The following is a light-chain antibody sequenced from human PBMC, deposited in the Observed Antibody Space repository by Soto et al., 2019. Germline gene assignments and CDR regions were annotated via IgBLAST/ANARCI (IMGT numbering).Light chain of an antibody. J-gene: IGKJ5*01. CDR3: QQYYTTPGT. Sequence: DIVMTQSPDSLAVSLGERATINCKSSQSVLYSSNNKNYLAWYQHKPGHPPKLLIYWASNRESGVPDRFSGSGSGTDFTPTISSLQAEDVAVYYCQQYYTTPGTFGQGTRLEIK. V-gene: IGKV4-1*01. CDR1: QSVLYSSNNKNY. CDR2: WAS.